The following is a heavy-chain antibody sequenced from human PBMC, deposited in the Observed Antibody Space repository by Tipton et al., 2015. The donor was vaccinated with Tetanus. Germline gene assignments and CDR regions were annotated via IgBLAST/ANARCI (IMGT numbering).Heavy chain of an antibody. V-gene: IGHV3-33*08. CDR1: GFTFSRYA. J-gene: IGHJ4*02. CDR2: IWYDGTNK. CDR3: VRDQTDEEDVSYYFDF. D-gene: IGHD5/OR15-5a*01. Sequence: SLRLSCAASGFTFSRYAMHWVRQAPGKGLEWVAVIWYDGTNKYSADSVKGRFTISRDNSKNTLYLQMNNLRADDTARYFCVRDQTDEEDVSYYFDFWGQGTLVTVSS.